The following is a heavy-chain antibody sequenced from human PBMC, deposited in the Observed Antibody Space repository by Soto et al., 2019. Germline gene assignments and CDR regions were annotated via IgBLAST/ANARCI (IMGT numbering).Heavy chain of an antibody. CDR1: GYDFTSYW. CDR2: IQPVDSDT. V-gene: IGHV5-51*01. Sequence: GESLKISCKGSGYDFTSYWIGWVRQMPGKGLEWMGIIQPVDSDTRYSPSFQGQVTISVDKSIGTAYLQWSSLKASDTAMYYCARVLRSGYLAYFHYGMDVCGQGTTVTVSS. J-gene: IGHJ6*02. D-gene: IGHD5-12*01. CDR3: ARVLRSGYLAYFHYGMDV.